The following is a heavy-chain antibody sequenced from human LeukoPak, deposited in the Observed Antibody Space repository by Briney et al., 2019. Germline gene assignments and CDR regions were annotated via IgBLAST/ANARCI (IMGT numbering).Heavy chain of an antibody. CDR2: FYYSGST. D-gene: IGHD7-27*01. J-gene: IGHJ2*01. V-gene: IGHV4-39*01. CDR1: VGSISSSSYY. Sequence: SETLSLTCTVSVGSISSSSYYWGWIRQPPGKGLEWIGTFYYSGSTYYNPSLKSRVTISVDTSKNQFSLKLSSVTAADTAVYYCARNHQAHWGSYWYFDLWGRGTLVSVSS. CDR3: ARNHQAHWGSYWYFDL.